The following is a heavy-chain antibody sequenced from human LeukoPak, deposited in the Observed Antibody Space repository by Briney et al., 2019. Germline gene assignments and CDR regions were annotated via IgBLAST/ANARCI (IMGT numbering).Heavy chain of an antibody. J-gene: IGHJ5*02. Sequence: SETLSLTCTVSGGSISRSSYYWGWIRQPPGKGLEWIGSIYYSGSTYYNPSLKSRVTISVDTSKNQFSLKLSSVTAADTAVYYCARQPHRRNIVVAPAATNLFDPWGQGTLVTVSS. V-gene: IGHV4-39*01. D-gene: IGHD2-2*01. CDR2: IYYSGST. CDR3: ARQPHRRNIVVAPAATNLFDP. CDR1: GGSISRSSYY.